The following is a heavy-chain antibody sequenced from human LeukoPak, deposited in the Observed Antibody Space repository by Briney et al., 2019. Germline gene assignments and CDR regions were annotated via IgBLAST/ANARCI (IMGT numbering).Heavy chain of an antibody. CDR2: ISTDSSNT. V-gene: IGHV3-11*06. CDR3: ARLHSLAGAGTYDY. J-gene: IGHJ4*02. CDR1: GFTFSNYY. Sequence: GGSLRLSCAASGFTFSNYYMTWIRRTPGRGLEWISHISTDSSNTNYADSVKGRFTVSRDNAQNSLFLQMNSLRAEDTAIYYCARLHSLAGAGTYDYWGQGTLVTVSS. D-gene: IGHD6-13*01.